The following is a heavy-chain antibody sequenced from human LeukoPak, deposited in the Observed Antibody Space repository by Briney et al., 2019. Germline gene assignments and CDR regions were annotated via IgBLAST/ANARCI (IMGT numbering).Heavy chain of an antibody. Sequence: GASVKVSCKASGYTFTDYYMQWVRQAPGQGLEWMGWITTYNGNTNYAQKLQGRVTITTDTSTSTAYMDLRGLRSDDTAVYFCARGYDYGDYVGDFDYWGQGTLVTVSS. CDR3: ARGYDYGDYVGDFDY. J-gene: IGHJ4*02. D-gene: IGHD4-17*01. V-gene: IGHV1-18*04. CDR1: GYTFTDYY. CDR2: ITTYNGNT.